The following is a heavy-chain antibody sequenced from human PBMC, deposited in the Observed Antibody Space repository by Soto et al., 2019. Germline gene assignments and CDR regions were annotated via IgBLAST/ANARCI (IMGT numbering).Heavy chain of an antibody. V-gene: IGHV4-39*01. J-gene: IGHJ4*02. D-gene: IGHD6-19*01. CDR3: ARHYYSSGWLYYFDY. CDR1: GGSISSSSYY. Sequence: SETLSLTCTVSGGSISSSSYYWGWIRQPPGKGLEWIGSIYYSGSTYYNPSLKSRVTISVDTSKNQFSLKLSSVTAADTAVYYCARHYYSSGWLYYFDYWGQGTLVTVSS. CDR2: IYYSGST.